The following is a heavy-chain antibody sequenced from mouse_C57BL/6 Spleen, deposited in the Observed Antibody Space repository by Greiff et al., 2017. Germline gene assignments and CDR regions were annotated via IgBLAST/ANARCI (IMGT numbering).Heavy chain of an antibody. CDR3: ARGIYYDYDYWYFDV. Sequence: QVQLQQSGPELVKPGASVKISCKASGYAFSSSWMNWVKQRPGKGLEWIGRIYPGDGDTNYNGKFKGKATLTADKSSSTAYMQLSSLTSEDSAVYFCARGIYYDYDYWYFDVWGTGTTVTVSS. CDR1: GYAFSSSW. V-gene: IGHV1-82*01. J-gene: IGHJ1*03. D-gene: IGHD2-4*01. CDR2: IYPGDGDT.